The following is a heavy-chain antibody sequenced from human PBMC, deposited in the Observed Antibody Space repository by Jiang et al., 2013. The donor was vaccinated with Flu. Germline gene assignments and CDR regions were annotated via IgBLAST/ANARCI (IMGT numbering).Heavy chain of an antibody. CDR1: GFSFSRYW. CDR3: ARAYDYSDGREFDP. J-gene: IGHJ5*02. Sequence: LSCAASGFSFSRYWVHWVRQAPGKGLEWVSRLSSDGSSTTYADSVKGRFTISRDNAQNTLYLQMNSLRAEDTAVYYCARAYDYSDGREFDPWGQGTLVTVSS. V-gene: IGHV3-74*01. D-gene: IGHD3-3*01. CDR2: LSSDGSST.